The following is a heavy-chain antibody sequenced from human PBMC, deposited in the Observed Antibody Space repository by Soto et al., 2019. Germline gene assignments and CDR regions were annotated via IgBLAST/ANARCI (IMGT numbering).Heavy chain of an antibody. D-gene: IGHD5-18*01. Sequence: PSETLSLTCTVSGGSISSYYWSWIRQPPGKGLEWIGYIYYSGSTNYNPSLKSRVTISVDTSKNQFSLKLSSVTAADTAVYYCARDIAAMGGFDYWGQGTLVTVSS. J-gene: IGHJ4*02. CDR3: ARDIAAMGGFDY. CDR2: IYYSGST. CDR1: GGSISSYY. V-gene: IGHV4-59*01.